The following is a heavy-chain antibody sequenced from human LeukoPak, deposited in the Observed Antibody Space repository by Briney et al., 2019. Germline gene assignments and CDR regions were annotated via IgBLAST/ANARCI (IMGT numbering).Heavy chain of an antibody. V-gene: IGHV3-30*02. CDR3: AKDLEDYYDSSGYPFLDY. J-gene: IGHJ4*02. CDR2: IRYDGSNK. CDR1: GFTFSSYG. D-gene: IGHD3-22*01. Sequence: GGSLRLSCAASGFTFSSYGMHWVRQAPGKGLEWVAFIRYDGSNKYYADSVKGRFTISRDNSKNTLYLQMNSLRAEDTAVYYCAKDLEDYYDSSGYPFLDYWGQGTLVTVSS.